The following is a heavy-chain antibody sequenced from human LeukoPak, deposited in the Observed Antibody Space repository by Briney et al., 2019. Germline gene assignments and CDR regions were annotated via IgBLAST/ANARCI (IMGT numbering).Heavy chain of an antibody. CDR3: ARGSYYDFWSGPIIRPYYFDY. Sequence: ASVKVSCKASGGTFSSYAISWVRQAPGQGLEWMGGIIPIFGTANYAQKFQGRVTITADESTSTAYMGLSSLRSEDTAVYYCARGSYYDFWSGPIIRPYYFDYWGQGTLVTVSS. CDR1: GGTFSSYA. J-gene: IGHJ4*02. D-gene: IGHD3-3*01. V-gene: IGHV1-69*13. CDR2: IIPIFGTA.